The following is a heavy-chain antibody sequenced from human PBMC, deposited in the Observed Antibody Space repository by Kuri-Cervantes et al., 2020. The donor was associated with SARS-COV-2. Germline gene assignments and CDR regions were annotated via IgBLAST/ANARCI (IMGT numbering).Heavy chain of an antibody. D-gene: IGHD6-6*01. J-gene: IGHJ5*02. CDR1: GGSISSSSYY. Sequence: SETLSLTCTVSGGSISSSSYYWGWIRQPPGKGLEWIGSIYYSGSTYYNPSLKSRVTISVDRSKNQFSLKLSSVTAADTAVYYCARVDSIAARPRWSDPWGQGTLVTDSS. CDR2: IYYSGST. V-gene: IGHV4-39*07. CDR3: ARVDSIAARPRWSDP.